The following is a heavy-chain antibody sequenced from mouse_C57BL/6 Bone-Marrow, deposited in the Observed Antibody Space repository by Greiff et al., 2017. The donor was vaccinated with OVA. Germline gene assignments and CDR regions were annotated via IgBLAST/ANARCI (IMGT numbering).Heavy chain of an antibody. D-gene: IGHD2-1*01. J-gene: IGHJ4*01. V-gene: IGHV1-26*01. CDR3: AGGGNYDYYAMDY. CDR1: GYTFTDYY. Sequence: EVQLQQSGPELVKPGASVKISCKASGYTFTDYYMNWVKQSHGKSLEWIGDINPNNGCTIYNQKFKGKATLTVDKSSSTAYMELRSLTSEDSAVYYCAGGGNYDYYAMDYWGQGTSVTVSS. CDR2: INPNNGCT.